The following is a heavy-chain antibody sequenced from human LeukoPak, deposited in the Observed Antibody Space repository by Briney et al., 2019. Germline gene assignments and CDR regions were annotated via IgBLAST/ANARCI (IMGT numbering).Heavy chain of an antibody. Sequence: PSETLSLTCAVSGGSISSGGYSWSWIRQPPGKGLEWIGYIYHSGSTYYNPSLKSRVTISVDRSKNQFSLKLSSVTAADTAVYYCARARITIFGVVENAFDIWGRGTMVTVSS. J-gene: IGHJ3*02. CDR3: ARARITIFGVVENAFDI. D-gene: IGHD3-3*01. V-gene: IGHV4-30-2*01. CDR1: GGSISSGGYS. CDR2: IYHSGST.